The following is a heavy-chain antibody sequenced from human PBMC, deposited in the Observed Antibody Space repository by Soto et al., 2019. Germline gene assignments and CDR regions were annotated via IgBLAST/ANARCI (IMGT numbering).Heavy chain of an antibody. CDR2: IWYDGSNK. CDR3: ARDRSSYGGNLDY. D-gene: IGHD4-17*01. CDR1: GFTFSSYG. Sequence: PGGSLRLSCAASGFTFSSYGMHWVRQAPGKGLEWVAVIWYDGSNKYYADSVKGRFTISRDNSKNTLYLQMNSLRAEDTAVYYCARDRSSYGGNLDYWGQGTLVTVSS. V-gene: IGHV3-33*01. J-gene: IGHJ4*02.